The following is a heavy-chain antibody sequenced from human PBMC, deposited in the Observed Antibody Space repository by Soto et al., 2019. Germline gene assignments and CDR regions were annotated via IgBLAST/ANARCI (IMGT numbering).Heavy chain of an antibody. Sequence: QVQLQESGPGLVKPSETLSLTCTVSGGSISSYYWSWIRQPAGKGLEWIVRIYTSGSTNYNPSLRSRSTMSVDTSKNQFPLKLSSVTAADTAVYYCARGIAARPDVWFDPWGQGTLVTVSS. D-gene: IGHD6-6*01. CDR1: GGSISSYY. V-gene: IGHV4-4*07. CDR3: ARGIAARPDVWFDP. CDR2: IYTSGST. J-gene: IGHJ5*02.